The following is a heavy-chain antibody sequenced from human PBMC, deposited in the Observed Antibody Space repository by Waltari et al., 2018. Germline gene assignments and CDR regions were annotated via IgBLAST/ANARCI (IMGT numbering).Heavy chain of an antibody. CDR3: ARVVSSWSPDDY. CDR2: ISYDGSNK. J-gene: IGHJ4*02. D-gene: IGHD6-13*01. Sequence: QVQLVESGGGVVQPGRSLRLSCAASGFTFSSYAMHWVRQAPGKGLEWVAVISYDGSNKYYAASVKGRFTISRDNSKNTLYLQMNSLRAEDTAVYYCARVVSSWSPDDYWGQGTLVTVSS. CDR1: GFTFSSYA. V-gene: IGHV3-30-3*01.